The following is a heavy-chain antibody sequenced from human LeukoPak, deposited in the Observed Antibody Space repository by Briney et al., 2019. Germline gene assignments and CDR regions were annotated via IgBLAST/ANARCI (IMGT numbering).Heavy chain of an antibody. CDR2: ITPIFGTA. Sequence: ASVKVSCKASGGTFSSYAISWVRQAPGQGLEWMGRITPIFGTANYAQKFQGRVTITTDESTSTAYMELSSLRSEDTAVYYCARDYALDYWGQGTLVTVSS. CDR3: ARDYALDY. J-gene: IGHJ4*02. V-gene: IGHV1-69*05. CDR1: GGTFSSYA. D-gene: IGHD2-2*01.